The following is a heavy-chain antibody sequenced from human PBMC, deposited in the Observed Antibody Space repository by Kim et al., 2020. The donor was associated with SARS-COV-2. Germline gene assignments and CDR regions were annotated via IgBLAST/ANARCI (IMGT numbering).Heavy chain of an antibody. V-gene: IGHV3-23*01. D-gene: IGHD3-10*01. Sequence: GRFTISRDNSKNTLYLQMNSLRAEDTAVYYCANLYSMVRGVIEADRYFQHWGQGTLVTVSS. J-gene: IGHJ1*01. CDR3: ANLYSMVRGVIEADRYFQH.